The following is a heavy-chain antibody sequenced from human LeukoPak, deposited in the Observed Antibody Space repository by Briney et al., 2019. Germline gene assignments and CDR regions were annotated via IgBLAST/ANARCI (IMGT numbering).Heavy chain of an antibody. J-gene: IGHJ4*02. V-gene: IGHV3-23*01. Sequence: GGSLRLSCVASGFTFSSYAMSGVRQAPGKGLEGVSTISGSGGSIYYADSVRGRFTISRDNFKNTLYLQMNSLRTEDKAVYYCADGSYYDILTGYYPFDYWGQGTLVTVSS. CDR2: ISGSGGSI. CDR3: ADGSYYDILTGYYPFDY. D-gene: IGHD3-9*01. CDR1: GFTFSSYA.